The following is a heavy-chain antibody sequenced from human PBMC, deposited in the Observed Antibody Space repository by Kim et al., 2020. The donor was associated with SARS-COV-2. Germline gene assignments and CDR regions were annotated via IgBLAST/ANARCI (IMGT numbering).Heavy chain of an antibody. CDR1: GGSISSYY. D-gene: IGHD2-15*01. Sequence: SETLSLTCTVSGGSISSYYWSWIRQPPGKGLEWIGYIYYSGSTNYNPSLKSRVTISVDTSKNQFSLKLSSVTAADTAVYYCARGVVAIIGWFDPWGQGTLVTVSS. CDR3: ARGVVAIIGWFDP. J-gene: IGHJ5*02. CDR2: IYYSGST. V-gene: IGHV4-59*13.